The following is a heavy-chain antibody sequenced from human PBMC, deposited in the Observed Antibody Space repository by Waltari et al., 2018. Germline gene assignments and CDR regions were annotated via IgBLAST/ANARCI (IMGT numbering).Heavy chain of an antibody. CDR1: GGSFSGYS. D-gene: IGHD3-9*01. V-gene: IGHV4-34*01. J-gene: IGHJ4*02. CDR2: INHSGST. Sequence: QVQLQQWGAGLLKPSETLSLTCAVYGGSFSGYSWSWNRQPPGTGLEWIGEINHSGSTNYNPSLKSRVTISVDTSKNQFSLKLSSVTAADTAVYYCARVGRVLRYFDWLARGVFDYWGQGTLVTVSS. CDR3: ARVGRVLRYFDWLARGVFDY.